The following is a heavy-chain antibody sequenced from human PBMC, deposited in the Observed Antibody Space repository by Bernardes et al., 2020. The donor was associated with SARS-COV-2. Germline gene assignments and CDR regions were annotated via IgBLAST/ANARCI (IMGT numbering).Heavy chain of an antibody. CDR3: ARQPTPFLPKYYYYGRDV. CDR2: IYSSGST. J-gene: IGHJ6*02. Sequence: SEPLSLTCTVSGGSISSSSYSWGWLHQPPGKGLEWIGSIYSSGSTYYNPSLKSRVTISVDTSKNQFSLKLSSVTAADTAVYYCARQPTPFLPKYYYYGRDVGGQGTTVTGSS. V-gene: IGHV4-39*01. CDR1: GGSISSSSYS.